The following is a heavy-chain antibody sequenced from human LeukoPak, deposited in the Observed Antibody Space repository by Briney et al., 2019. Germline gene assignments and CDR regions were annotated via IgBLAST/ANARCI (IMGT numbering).Heavy chain of an antibody. CDR3: TRPDYYYGSGSYYKSDY. Sequence: PGGSLRLSCAASGFTFSGSAMHWVRQASGKGLEWVGRIRSKANSYATAYAASVKGRFTISRDDSKNTAYLQMNSLKTEDTAVYYRTRPDYYYGSGSYYKSDYWGQGTLVTVSS. V-gene: IGHV3-73*01. CDR2: IRSKANSYAT. D-gene: IGHD3-10*01. CDR1: GFTFSGSA. J-gene: IGHJ4*02.